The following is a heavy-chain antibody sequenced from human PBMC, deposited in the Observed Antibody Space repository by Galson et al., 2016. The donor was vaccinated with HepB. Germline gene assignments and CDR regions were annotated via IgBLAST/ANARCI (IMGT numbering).Heavy chain of an antibody. Sequence: SLRLSCAASGFSFSEYWMSWVRQAPGKGLEWVAHIKKDGSEKYYAESVKGRFTISRDNAKNSLYLQMNSLRGEDTAVYYCTAGGDYWGQGNLVTVSS. CDR1: GFSFSEYW. CDR2: IKKDGSEK. J-gene: IGHJ4*02. CDR3: TAGGDY. V-gene: IGHV3-7*01. D-gene: IGHD6-25*01.